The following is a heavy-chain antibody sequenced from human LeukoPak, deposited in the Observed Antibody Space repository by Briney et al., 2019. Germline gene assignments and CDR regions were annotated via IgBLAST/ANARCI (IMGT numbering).Heavy chain of an antibody. Sequence: PGGSLRLSCAASGFTFSSYAMSWVRRAPGKGLEWVSAISGSGGRTYYADSVKGRFTVSRDNSKNTLYLQMNSLRAEDTAVYFCAKEGAERWQQFRDYWGQGTLVTVSS. D-gene: IGHD5-24*01. J-gene: IGHJ4*02. CDR1: GFTFSSYA. CDR2: ISGSGGRT. CDR3: AKEGAERWQQFRDY. V-gene: IGHV3-23*01.